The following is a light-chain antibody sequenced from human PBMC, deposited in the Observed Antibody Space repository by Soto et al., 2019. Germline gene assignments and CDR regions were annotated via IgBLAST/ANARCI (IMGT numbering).Light chain of an antibody. CDR1: QASSSY. J-gene: IGKJ4*01. CDR3: LQLNSYPLT. Sequence: DIQLTQSPSFLSASVGDRVTITCRASQASSSYLDWYQQKPGKGPKLLIHAASTLQSGVPLRFSGSGSGTEFTLTISSLQPEDFATYYCLQLNSYPLTFGGGTEVEIK. CDR2: AAS. V-gene: IGKV1-9*01.